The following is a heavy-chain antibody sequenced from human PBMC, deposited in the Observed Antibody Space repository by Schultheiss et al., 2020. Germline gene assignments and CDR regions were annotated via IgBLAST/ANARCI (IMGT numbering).Heavy chain of an antibody. D-gene: IGHD6-13*01. V-gene: IGHV2-5*01. CDR1: GFSLTNSGVH. CDR3: AHRTGYSSSWYWFDP. CDR2: IYWNDDK. Sequence: SGPTLVKPTQTLTLTCTFSGFSLTNSGVHVNWIRQPPGKALEWLALIYWNDDKRYNPSLRSRLNIVKDTSKNEVVLTMTNMDPVDTATYYCAHRTGYSSSWYWFDPWGQGTLVTVSS. J-gene: IGHJ5*02.